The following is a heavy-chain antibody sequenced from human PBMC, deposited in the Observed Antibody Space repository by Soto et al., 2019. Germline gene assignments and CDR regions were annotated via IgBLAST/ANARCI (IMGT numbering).Heavy chain of an antibody. CDR1: GFTFSSYG. D-gene: IGHD3-3*01. CDR2: ISYDGSNK. Sequence: GGSLRLSCAASGFTFSSYGMHWVRQAPGKGLEWVAVISYDGSNKYYADSVKGRFTISRDNSKNTLYLQMNSLRAEDTAVYYCAKPKAIFGVVIKALLDYWGQGTLVTVAS. V-gene: IGHV3-30*18. J-gene: IGHJ4*02. CDR3: AKPKAIFGVVIKALLDY.